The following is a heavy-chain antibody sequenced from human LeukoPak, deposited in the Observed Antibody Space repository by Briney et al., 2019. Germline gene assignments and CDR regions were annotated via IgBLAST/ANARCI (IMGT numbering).Heavy chain of an antibody. D-gene: IGHD3-22*01. Sequence: GGSLRLSCAASGFTFSSYGRHWVRQAPGKGLEWVAVIWYDGSNKYYADSVKGRFTISRDNSKNTLYLQMNSLRAEDTAVYYCARRISDDSSGYYPAFVDYWGQGTLVTVSS. CDR3: ARRISDDSSGYYPAFVDY. CDR1: GFTFSSYG. J-gene: IGHJ4*02. CDR2: IWYDGSNK. V-gene: IGHV3-33*01.